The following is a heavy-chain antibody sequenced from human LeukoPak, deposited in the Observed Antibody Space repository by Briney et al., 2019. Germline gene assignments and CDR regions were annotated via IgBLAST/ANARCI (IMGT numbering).Heavy chain of an antibody. CDR1: GGSISGDSYY. CDR2: IYYSGST. V-gene: IGHV4-61*01. Sequence: PSGTLSVTCTVSGGSISGDSYYWNWIRQPPGKGLEWIGYIYYSGSTNYNPSLKSRVTISVDTSKNQFSLKLSSVTAADTAVYYCASFSSRAFNWFDPWGQGTLVTVSS. J-gene: IGHJ5*02. CDR3: ASFSSRAFNWFDP.